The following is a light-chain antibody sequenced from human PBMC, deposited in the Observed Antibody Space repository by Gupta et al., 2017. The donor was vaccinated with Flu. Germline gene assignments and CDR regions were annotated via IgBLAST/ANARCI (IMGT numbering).Light chain of an antibody. Sequence: NLMLTQPHSVSESPGKTITISCTPSSGSVASNYVQWYQQRPGSSPTTVIYENNQRPSGVPDRFSGSIDSSSTSASLTISGLKTEDEAYYYCQYYDSNNWVFGGGTKLTVL. J-gene: IGLJ3*02. CDR3: QYYDSNNWV. CDR2: ENN. CDR1: SGSVASNY. V-gene: IGLV6-57*01.